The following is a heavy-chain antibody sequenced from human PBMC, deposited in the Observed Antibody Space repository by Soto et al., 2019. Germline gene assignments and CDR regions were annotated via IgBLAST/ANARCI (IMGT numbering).Heavy chain of an antibody. Sequence: GGCLRISHAACRFIFIDSAIHLFLNASWKGLDCVARVRNKANNHATGYAASVQGRFIIYRDDSKNTAYLQMNNLKTEDTAVYFCAREPYCTSATCFIHFDSWGQGSLVPGSS. V-gene: IGHV3-73*01. J-gene: IGHJ4*02. CDR3: AREPYCTSATCFIHFDS. CDR1: RFIFIDSA. D-gene: IGHD2-2*01. CDR2: VRNKANNHAT.